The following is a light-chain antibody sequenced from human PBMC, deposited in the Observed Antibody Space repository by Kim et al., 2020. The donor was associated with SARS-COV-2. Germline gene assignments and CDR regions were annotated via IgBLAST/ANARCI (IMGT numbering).Light chain of an antibody. J-gene: IGLJ1*01. V-gene: IGLV2-14*03. Sequence: GQSITISSPGSNSDIGGYNHVSCYQQHPGKAPKLIFYGVGNRPSGVSNRFSGSKSGNTASLTISGLQAEDEADYFCSSYTSSNSYVFGTGTKVTVL. CDR1: NSDIGGYNH. CDR3: SSYTSSNSYV. CDR2: GVG.